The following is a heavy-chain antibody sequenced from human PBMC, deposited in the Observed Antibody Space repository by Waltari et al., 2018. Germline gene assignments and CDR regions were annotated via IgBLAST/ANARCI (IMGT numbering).Heavy chain of an antibody. CDR1: AFTFSSYS. Sequence: EVQLVESGGGLVKPGGSLRLSCAATAFTFSSYSMNWVRQGPGKGLEWVSSISSSSSYIYYADSVKGRFTISRDNAKNSLYLQMNSLRAEDTAVYYCARSIVGAPNWFDPWGQGTLVTVSS. CDR3: ARSIVGAPNWFDP. V-gene: IGHV3-21*01. D-gene: IGHD1-26*01. J-gene: IGHJ5*02. CDR2: ISSSSSYI.